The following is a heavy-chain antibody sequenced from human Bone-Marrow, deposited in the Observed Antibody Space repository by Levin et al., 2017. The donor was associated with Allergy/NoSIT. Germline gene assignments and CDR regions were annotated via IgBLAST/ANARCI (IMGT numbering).Heavy chain of an antibody. Sequence: LSLTCAVSGFIFSNYWMEWVRQAPGKGAVWVSFISNDGRSSAYADSVKGRLTIFRDNANNTVYLQMNSLRVEDTAVCYCVRASYRVENKFCRRDLDIWSQGTMLTISS. D-gene: IGHD3-16*02. J-gene: IGHJ3*02. CDR1: GFIFSNYW. CDR2: ISNDGRSS. CDR3: VRASYRVENKFCRRDLDI. V-gene: IGHV3-74*01.